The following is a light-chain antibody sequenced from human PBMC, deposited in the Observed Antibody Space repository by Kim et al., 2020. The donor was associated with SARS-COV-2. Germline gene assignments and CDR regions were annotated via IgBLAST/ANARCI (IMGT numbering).Light chain of an antibody. Sequence: VSPGQTASITCSGDRLGDKYASWYQQKPGQSPVLVIYNDSRRPSGIPARFSGSSSGNTATLTISGTQAIDEADYYCQAWDNNNGVLGGGTKLAVL. CDR3: QAWDNNNGV. J-gene: IGLJ3*02. CDR1: RLGDKY. V-gene: IGLV3-1*01. CDR2: NDS.